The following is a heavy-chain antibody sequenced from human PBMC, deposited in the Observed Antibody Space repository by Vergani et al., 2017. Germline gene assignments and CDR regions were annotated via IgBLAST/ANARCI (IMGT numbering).Heavy chain of an antibody. J-gene: IGHJ4*02. CDR2: VSGSSATP. CDR1: GFSFSGYA. D-gene: IGHD5-12*01. V-gene: IGHV3-23*01. CDR3: TKGSRGYTGYFFDY. Sequence: EVQLLESGGGLVQPGGSLRLSCEASGFSFSGYAMSWVRQAPGKGLGWVSSVSGSSATPYYADSVKGRFIISRDNSKNTLHLQMNSLRADDTAVYYCTKGSRGYTGYFFDYWGQGTLATVSS.